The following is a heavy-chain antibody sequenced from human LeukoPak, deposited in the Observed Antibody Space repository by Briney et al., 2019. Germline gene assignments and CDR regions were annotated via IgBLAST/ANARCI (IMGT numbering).Heavy chain of an antibody. V-gene: IGHV1-69*13. CDR3: ARGSGTITMVRGVFYGMDV. J-gene: IGHJ6*02. CDR1: GGTFSSYG. CDR2: IIPIFGTP. D-gene: IGHD3-10*01. Sequence: ASVKVSCKASGGTFSSYGISWVRQAPGQGLEWMGGIIPIFGTPNYAQKFQGRVTITADESTSTAYMELSSLRSEDTAVYYCARGSGTITMVRGVFYGMDVWGQRTTVTVSS.